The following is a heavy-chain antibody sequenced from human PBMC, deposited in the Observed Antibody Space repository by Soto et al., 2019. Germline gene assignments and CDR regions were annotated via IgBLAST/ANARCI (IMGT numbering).Heavy chain of an antibody. CDR3: ARVGNLGGCSGGSCYVGWFDP. CDR1: GGTFSSYA. Sequence: QVQLVQSGAEVKKPGSSVKVSCKASGGTFSSYAISWVRQAPGQGLEWMGGIIPIFGTANYAQKFQGRVTITADESTSTAYMELRSLRSEDKAVYYCARVGNLGGCSGGSCYVGWFDPWGQGTLVTVSS. J-gene: IGHJ5*02. V-gene: IGHV1-69*01. CDR2: IIPIFGTA. D-gene: IGHD2-15*01.